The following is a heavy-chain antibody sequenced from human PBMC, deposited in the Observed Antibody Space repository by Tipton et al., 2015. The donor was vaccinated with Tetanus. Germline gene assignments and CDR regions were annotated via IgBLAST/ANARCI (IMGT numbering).Heavy chain of an antibody. Sequence: TLSLTCTVSGVSISGYYWSWIRQPAGKGLEWIGRVDRSGTTTYNPSLKGRVTMSLDTSMNQFSLNLNSVTAADTAVYYCARGHLRGIVVAVFDYWGQGTLVSVSS. V-gene: IGHV4-4*07. J-gene: IGHJ4*02. D-gene: IGHD2-15*01. CDR2: VDRSGTT. CDR3: ARGHLRGIVVAVFDY. CDR1: GVSISGYY.